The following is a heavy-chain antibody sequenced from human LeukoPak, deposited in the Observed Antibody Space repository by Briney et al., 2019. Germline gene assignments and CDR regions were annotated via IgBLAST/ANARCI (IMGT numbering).Heavy chain of an antibody. CDR1: GGSLSSYY. J-gene: IGHJ2*01. V-gene: IGHV4-59*08. D-gene: IGHD6-19*01. CDR2: IYCSGII. CDR3: ARRPKGSSGVPISYWYFDL. Sequence: PSETPSLTRTVPGGSLSSYYWSWVRPPPGEGVEGVGHIYCSGIINDDASLKSRVTISVDPSKIPFALKLSSVTAADTAVYYCARRPKGSSGVPISYWYFDLWGRGTLVTVSS.